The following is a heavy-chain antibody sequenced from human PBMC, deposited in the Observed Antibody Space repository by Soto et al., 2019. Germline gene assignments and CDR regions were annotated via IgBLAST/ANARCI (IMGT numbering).Heavy chain of an antibody. D-gene: IGHD3-10*01. CDR1: GFTFSSYS. CDR2: ISSSSSCI. V-gene: IGHV3-21*01. CDR3: ARDQYYYGSGSYWNWFDP. Sequence: GGSLRLSCAASGFTFSSYSMNWVRQAPGKGLEWVSSISSSSSCIYYADSVKGRFTISRDNAKNSLYLQMNSLRAEDTAVYYCARDQYYYGSGSYWNWFDPWGQGTLVTVPQ. J-gene: IGHJ5*02.